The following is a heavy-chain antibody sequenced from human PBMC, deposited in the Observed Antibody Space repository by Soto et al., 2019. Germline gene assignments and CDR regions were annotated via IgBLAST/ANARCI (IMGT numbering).Heavy chain of an antibody. V-gene: IGHV3-66*01. Sequence: EVQLVESGGGLVQPGGSLRLSCAASGFTVSSKYMSWVRQAPGKGLEWVSVVYSGGSTNNADSVKGRFTISRDNSKNTLFLQMESLRAEDTAVYYCAGGGTYTRAFLYWGQGTLVTVSS. CDR3: AGGGTYTRAFLY. J-gene: IGHJ4*02. CDR2: VYSGGST. CDR1: GFTVSSKY. D-gene: IGHD3-16*01.